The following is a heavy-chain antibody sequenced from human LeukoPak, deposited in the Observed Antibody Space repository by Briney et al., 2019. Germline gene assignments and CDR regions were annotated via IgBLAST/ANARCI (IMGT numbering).Heavy chain of an antibody. J-gene: IGHJ4*02. D-gene: IGHD3-16*02. CDR2: INHSGST. V-gene: IGHV4-34*01. Sequence: KPSETLSLTCAVYGGSFSGYYWSWIRQPPGKGLEWIGEINHSGSTNYNPSLKSRVTISVDTSKNQFSLKLSSVTAADTAVYYCASVAYYDYVWGSYRPYYFDYWGQGTLVTVSS. CDR1: GGSFSGYY. CDR3: ASVAYYDYVWGSYRPYYFDY.